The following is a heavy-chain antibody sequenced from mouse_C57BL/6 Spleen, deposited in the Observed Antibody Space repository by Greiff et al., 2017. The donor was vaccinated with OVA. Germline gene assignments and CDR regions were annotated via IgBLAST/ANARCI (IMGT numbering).Heavy chain of an antibody. CDR2: INPNNGGT. D-gene: IGHD4-1*01. Sequence: VQLQQSGPELVKPGASVKISCKASGYTFTDYYMNWVKQSHGKSLEWIGDINPNNGGTSYNQKFKGKATLTVDKSSSTAYMELRSLTSEDSAVYYCARSELGLDYWGQGTTLTVSS. J-gene: IGHJ2*01. CDR3: ARSELGLDY. V-gene: IGHV1-26*01. CDR1: GYTFTDYY.